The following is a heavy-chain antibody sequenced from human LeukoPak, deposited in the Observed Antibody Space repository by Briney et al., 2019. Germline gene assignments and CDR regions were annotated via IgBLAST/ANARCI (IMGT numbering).Heavy chain of an antibody. V-gene: IGHV3-23*01. CDR3: AKSVSGSSRYNCFDP. CDR2: ISGSGGST. CDR1: GFTFSSYA. J-gene: IGHJ5*02. Sequence: GGSLRLSCAASGFTFSSYAMSWVRQPPGKGLEWVSTISGSGGSTYYADSVKGRFTISRDNSKNTLYLQMNSLRVEDTAVYYCAKSVSGSSRYNCFDPWGQGILVTVSS. D-gene: IGHD6-13*01.